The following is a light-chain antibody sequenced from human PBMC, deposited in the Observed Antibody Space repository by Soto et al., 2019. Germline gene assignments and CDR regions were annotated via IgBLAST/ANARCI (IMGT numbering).Light chain of an antibody. CDR3: QQSYSTPWT. CDR1: QSISSY. CDR2: AAS. Sequence: DIQMTQSPSSLSASVGDRVTITCRASQSISSYLNWYQQKPGKAPKVLIYAASNLQNGVPSRFSGNESGTDFTLIISSLQREDFATYYCQQSYSTPWTFGQGTKVEIK. V-gene: IGKV1-39*01. J-gene: IGKJ1*01.